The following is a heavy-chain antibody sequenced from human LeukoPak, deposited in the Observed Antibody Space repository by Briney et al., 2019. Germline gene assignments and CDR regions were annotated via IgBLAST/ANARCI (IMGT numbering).Heavy chain of an antibody. J-gene: IGHJ4*02. CDR3: ARGRGSGSYYFDY. V-gene: IGHV4-59*01. CDR2: IYYSGST. D-gene: IGHD1-26*01. CDR1: GGSISSYY. Sequence: PSETLSLTCTVSGGSISSYYWSWIRQPPGKGLEWIGYIYYSGSTNYNPSLKSRVTISVDPSKTQFSLKLSSVTAADTAVYYCARGRGSGSYYFDYWGQGTLVTVSS.